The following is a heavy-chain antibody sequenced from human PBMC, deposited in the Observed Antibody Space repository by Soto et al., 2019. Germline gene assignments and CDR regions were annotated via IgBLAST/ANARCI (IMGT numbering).Heavy chain of an antibody. CDR1: GFTFSSYA. J-gene: IGHJ6*02. CDR2: ISYDGSNK. V-gene: IGHV3-30-3*01. D-gene: IGHD6-19*01. CDR3: ARDARAVAGYYYYGMDV. Sequence: GGSLRLSCAASGFTFSSYAMHWVRQAPGKGLEWVAVISYDGSNKYYADSVKGRFTISRDNSKNTLYLQMNSLRAEDTAVYYCARDARAVAGYYYYGMDVWGQGTTVTVSS.